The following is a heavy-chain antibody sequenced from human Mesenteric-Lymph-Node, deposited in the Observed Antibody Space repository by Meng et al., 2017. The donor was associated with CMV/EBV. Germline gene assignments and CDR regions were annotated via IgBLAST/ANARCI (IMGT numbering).Heavy chain of an antibody. Sequence: SVKVSCKASGYTFTGHYMHWVRQAPGQGLEWMGGFIPIFGTTTYAQSFQGRVTISTDASTTTAYMALSGLTSEDTAVYYCARGEYSSGYANNWFAPWGQGTLVTVSS. V-gene: IGHV1-69*05. CDR2: FIPIFGTT. CDR1: GYTFTGHY. D-gene: IGHD5-12*01. CDR3: ARGEYSSGYANNWFAP. J-gene: IGHJ5*02.